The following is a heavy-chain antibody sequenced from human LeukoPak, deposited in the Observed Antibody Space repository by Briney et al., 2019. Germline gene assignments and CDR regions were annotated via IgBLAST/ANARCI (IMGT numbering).Heavy chain of an antibody. CDR1: GYTLTELS. CDR2: FDPEDGET. CDR3: ARGGIAARLYFDY. D-gene: IGHD6-6*01. Sequence: ASVKVSCKVSGYTLTELSMHWVRQAPGKGLEWMGGFDPEDGETIYAQKFQGRVTITRDTSASTAYMELSSLRSEDTAVYYCARGGIAARLYFDYWGQGTLVTVSS. V-gene: IGHV1-24*01. J-gene: IGHJ4*02.